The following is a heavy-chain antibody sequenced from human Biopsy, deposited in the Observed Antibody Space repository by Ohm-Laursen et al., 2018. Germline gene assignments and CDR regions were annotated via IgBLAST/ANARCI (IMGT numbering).Heavy chain of an antibody. V-gene: IGHV1-69*10. D-gene: IGHD3-3*01. CDR1: GDSFTSYA. J-gene: IGHJ4*02. CDR3: ARDRWPHVTLLGLVVFDY. CDR2: IIPIPNVA. Sequence: GASVKVSCKASGDSFTSYAIGWVRQAPGQGLEWMGGIIPIPNVATYAQKFQGRVTITADESTSTAYMELSSLRSDDTAVYYCARDRWPHVTLLGLVVFDYWGQGSLVTVSS.